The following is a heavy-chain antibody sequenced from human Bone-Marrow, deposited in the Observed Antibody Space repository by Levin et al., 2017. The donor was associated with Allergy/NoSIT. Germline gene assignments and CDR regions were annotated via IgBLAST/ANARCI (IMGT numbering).Heavy chain of an antibody. CDR1: GFTFSSYA. CDR2: VTGSADST. Sequence: QTGGSLRLSCAASGFTFSSYAMSWVRQAPGKGLEWVSTVTGSADSTYYADSVKGRFTTSRDNSKNTLYLQMNSLRADDTAVYYCAKNMEQWLGNIDYWAQGTLVTVSS. J-gene: IGHJ4*02. V-gene: IGHV3-23*01. CDR3: AKNMEQWLGNIDY. D-gene: IGHD6-19*01.